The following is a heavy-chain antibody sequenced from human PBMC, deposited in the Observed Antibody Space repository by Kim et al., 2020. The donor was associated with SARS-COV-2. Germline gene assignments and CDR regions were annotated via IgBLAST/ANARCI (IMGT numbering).Heavy chain of an antibody. CDR1: GGSISSGGYY. V-gene: IGHV4-31*03. CDR3: ARGTPVVVPAAINLGMDV. Sequence: SETLSLTCTVSGGSISSGGYYWSWIRQHPGKGLEWIGYIYYSGSTYYNPSLKSRVTISVDTSKNQFSLKLSSVTAADTAVYYCARGTPVVVPAAINLGMDVWGQGTTVTVSS. J-gene: IGHJ6*02. CDR2: IYYSGST. D-gene: IGHD2-2*01.